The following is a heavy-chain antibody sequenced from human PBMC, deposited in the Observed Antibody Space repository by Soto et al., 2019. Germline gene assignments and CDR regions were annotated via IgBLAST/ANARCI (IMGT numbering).Heavy chain of an antibody. V-gene: IGHV2-70*01. CDR2: IDWDDDK. D-gene: IGHD5-18*01. CDR1: GFSLSTSGMC. Sequence: SGPTLVNPTQTLTLTCTFSGFSLSTSGMCVSWIRQPPGKALEWLALIDWDDDKYYSTSLKTRLTISKDTSKNQVVLTMTNMDPVDTATYYWARGSGCSYGKPCSYWGQGPRGTVSS. J-gene: IGHJ4*02. CDR3: ARGSGCSYGKPCSY.